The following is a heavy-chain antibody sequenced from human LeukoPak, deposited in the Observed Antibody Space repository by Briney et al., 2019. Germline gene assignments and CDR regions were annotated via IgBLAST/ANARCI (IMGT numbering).Heavy chain of an antibody. CDR2: ISSSSSTI. D-gene: IGHD3-22*01. Sequence: GGSLRLSCAASGFTFSSYSMNWVRQAPGKGLEWVSYISSSSSTIYYADSVMGRFTISRGNSKNTLYLQMNSLRAEDAAVYYCARDRDGITMTHDAFDIWGQGTMVTVSS. V-gene: IGHV3-48*01. CDR1: GFTFSSYS. CDR3: ARDRDGITMTHDAFDI. J-gene: IGHJ3*02.